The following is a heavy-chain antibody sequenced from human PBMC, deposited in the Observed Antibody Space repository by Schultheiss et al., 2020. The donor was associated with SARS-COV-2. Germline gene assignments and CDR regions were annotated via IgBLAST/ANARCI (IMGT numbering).Heavy chain of an antibody. CDR3: ARVMSGTGDY. CDR1: GYTFTSYD. Sequence: ASVKVSCKASGYTFTSYDINWVRQATGQGLEWMGWMNPNSGNTGYAQKFQGRVTMTTDTSTSTAYMELRSLRSEDTAVYYCARVMSGTGDYWGQGTLVTVSS. CDR2: MNPNSGNT. D-gene: IGHD1-1*01. J-gene: IGHJ4*02. V-gene: IGHV1-8*01.